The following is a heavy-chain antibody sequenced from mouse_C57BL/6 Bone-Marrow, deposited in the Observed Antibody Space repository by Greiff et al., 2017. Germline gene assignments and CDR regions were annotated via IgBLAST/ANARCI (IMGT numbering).Heavy chain of an antibody. CDR3: TVVSLFDY. CDR1: GFNIKDYY. V-gene: IGHV14-1*01. Sequence: VQLQQSGAELVRPGASVKLSCTASGFNIKDYYMHWVKQRPEQGLEWIGRIDPEDGDNEYAPKFQGKATMTAETSSNTAYLQLSSLTSEDTAVYYCTVVSLFDYWGQGTTLTVSS. D-gene: IGHD1-1*01. CDR2: IDPEDGDN. J-gene: IGHJ2*01.